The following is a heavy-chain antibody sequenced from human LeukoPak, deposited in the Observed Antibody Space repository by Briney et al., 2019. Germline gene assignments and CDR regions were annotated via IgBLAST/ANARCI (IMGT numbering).Heavy chain of an antibody. V-gene: IGHV3-48*03. Sequence: PGGSLRLSCAASGFTFSSYEMNWVRQAPGKGLEWVSYISSSGSTIYYADSAKGRFTISRDNAKNSLYLQMNSLRAEDTAVYYCARDCGSYYGYYYYMDVWGKGTTVTVSS. CDR3: ARDCGSYYGYYYYMDV. CDR2: ISSSGSTI. D-gene: IGHD1-26*01. CDR1: GFTFSSYE. J-gene: IGHJ6*03.